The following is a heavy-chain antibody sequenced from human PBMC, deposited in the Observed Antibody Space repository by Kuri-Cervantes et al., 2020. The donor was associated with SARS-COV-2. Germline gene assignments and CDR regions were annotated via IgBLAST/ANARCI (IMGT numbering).Heavy chain of an antibody. V-gene: IGHV4-34*01. CDR1: GGSFSGYY. CDR2: INHSGST. Sequence: ESLKISCAVYGGSFSGYYWSWIRQPPGKGLEWIGEINHSGSTNYNPSLKSRVTISVDTSKNKFSLKLSSVTAADTAVYYCARYLYGSGSYYNSYYFDYWGQGTLVTVSS. D-gene: IGHD3-10*01. CDR3: ARYLYGSGSYYNSYYFDY. J-gene: IGHJ4*02.